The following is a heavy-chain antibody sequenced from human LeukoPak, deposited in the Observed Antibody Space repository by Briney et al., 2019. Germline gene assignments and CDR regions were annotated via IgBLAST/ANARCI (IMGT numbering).Heavy chain of an antibody. V-gene: IGHV3-23*01. CDR2: ISGSDGST. D-gene: IGHD6-19*01. Sequence: GGSLRLSCAASGFTFSSYAMSWVRQAPGKGLEWVSAISGSDGSTYYADSVKGRFTISTDNSKNTLYLQMNSLRAEDTAVYYCAKEVAFYSSGPFDYWGQGTLVTVSS. CDR1: GFTFSSYA. CDR3: AKEVAFYSSGPFDY. J-gene: IGHJ4*02.